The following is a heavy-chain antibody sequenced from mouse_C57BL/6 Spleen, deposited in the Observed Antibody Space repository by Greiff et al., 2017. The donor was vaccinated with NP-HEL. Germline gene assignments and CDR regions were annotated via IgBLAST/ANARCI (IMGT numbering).Heavy chain of an antibody. CDR2: ILPGSGST. V-gene: IGHV1-9*01. CDR3: ARRGPSAWLAY. J-gene: IGHJ3*01. D-gene: IGHD3-3*01. CDR1: GYTFTGYW. Sequence: QVQLQQSGAELMKPGASVKLSCKATGYTFTGYWIEWVKQRPGHGLEWIGEILPGSGSTNYNEKFKGKATFTADTSSNTAYMQLSSLTTEDSAIYYCARRGPSAWLAYWGQGTLVTVSA.